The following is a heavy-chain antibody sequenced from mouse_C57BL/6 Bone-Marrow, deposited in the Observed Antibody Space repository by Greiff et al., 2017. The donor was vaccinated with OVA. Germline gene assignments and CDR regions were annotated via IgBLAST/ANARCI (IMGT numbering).Heavy chain of an antibody. CDR1: GFTFSDYG. V-gene: IGHV5-17*01. D-gene: IGHD3-1*01. CDR3: ARGLPDWYFDV. J-gene: IGHJ1*03. CDR2: ISSGSSTI. Sequence: EVKLMESGGGLVKPGGSLKLSCAASGFTFSDYGMHWVRQAPEKGLEWVAYISSGSSTIYYADTVKGRFTISRDNAKNTLFLQMTSLRSEDTAMYYCARGLPDWYFDVWGTGTTVTVSS.